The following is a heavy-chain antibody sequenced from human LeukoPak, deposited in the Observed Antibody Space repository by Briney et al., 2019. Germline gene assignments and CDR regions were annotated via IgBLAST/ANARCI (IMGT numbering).Heavy chain of an antibody. V-gene: IGHV6-1*01. CDR1: GDSVSGNSAA. CDR3: ARGKGPYRSSTICYTESDFDY. Sequence: SQTLSLSCAISGDSVSGNSAAWNWIRQSPSRGLEWLGRTYYRSKWYNDYAVSVKSRITINPDTSKNQFSLQLNSVTPEDTAVYYCARGKGPYRSSTICYTESDFDYWGQGTLVTVSS. D-gene: IGHD2-2*02. J-gene: IGHJ4*02. CDR2: TYYRSKWYN.